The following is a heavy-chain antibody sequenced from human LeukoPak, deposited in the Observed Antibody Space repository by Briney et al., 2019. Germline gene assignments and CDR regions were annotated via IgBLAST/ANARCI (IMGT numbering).Heavy chain of an antibody. Sequence: PAETLSLTCSVSGDSITYFYWSWIRQAAGKGLEWIGRISSSGSTDYNASLKSRVTMSVDTSKNQFSLKLSSVTAADTAVYYSARGGHYSSLDYGGNILNFDYWGQGTVVTVSS. J-gene: IGHJ4*02. CDR3: ARGGHYSSLDYGGNILNFDY. CDR2: ISSSGST. D-gene: IGHD4-23*01. V-gene: IGHV4-4*07. CDR1: GDSITYFY.